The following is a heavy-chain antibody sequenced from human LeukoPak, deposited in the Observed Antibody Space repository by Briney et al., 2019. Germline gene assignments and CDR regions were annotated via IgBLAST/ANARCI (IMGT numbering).Heavy chain of an antibody. CDR3: ARDLVFRDDSSGYYG. J-gene: IGHJ4*02. CDR2: INWNGGST. V-gene: IGHV3-20*01. D-gene: IGHD3-22*01. CDR1: GLTFDDYG. Sequence: PGGSLRLSCAASGLTFDDYGMSWVRQAPGEGLEWVSGINWNGGSTGYADSVKGRFTISRDNAKNSLYLQMNSLRAEDTALYHCARDLVFRDDSSGYYGWGQGTLVTVSS.